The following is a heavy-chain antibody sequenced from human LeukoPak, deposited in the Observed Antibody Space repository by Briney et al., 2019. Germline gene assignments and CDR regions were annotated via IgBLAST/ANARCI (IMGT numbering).Heavy chain of an antibody. J-gene: IGHJ4*02. CDR1: GFTFSSYA. D-gene: IGHD6-13*01. V-gene: IGHV3-23*01. CDR2: ISGSGGST. Sequence: GGSLRLSCAVSGFTFSSYAMSWVRQAPGKGLEWVSAISGSGGSTYYADSVKGRFTISRDNSKNTLYLQMNSLRAKDTAVYYCAKDLYSSSWGWGVWDYWGQGTLVTVSS. CDR3: AKDLYSSSWGWGVWDY.